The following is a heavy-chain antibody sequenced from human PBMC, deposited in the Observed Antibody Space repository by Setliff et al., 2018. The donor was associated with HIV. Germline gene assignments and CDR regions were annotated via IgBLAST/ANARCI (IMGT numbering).Heavy chain of an antibody. J-gene: IGHJ4*02. D-gene: IGHD2-15*01. CDR1: AGSISSSNYY. Sequence: SETLSLTCTVSAGSISSSNYYWGWIRQPPGKGLEWIGYISYSGSSYYNPSLKSRLTISVDTSKNQFSLKLSSVTAADTAMYYCARGYCSGGSCLPPYYFDFWGQGTLVTVSS. CDR2: ISYSGSS. CDR3: ARGYCSGGSCLPPYYFDF. V-gene: IGHV4-30-4*08.